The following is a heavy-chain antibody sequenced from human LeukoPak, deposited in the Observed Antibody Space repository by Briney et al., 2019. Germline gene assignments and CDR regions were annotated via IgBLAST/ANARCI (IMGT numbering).Heavy chain of an antibody. D-gene: IGHD1-26*01. CDR2: ISNRDGSST. V-gene: IGHV3-23*01. CDR3: TTRVGGTPDY. CDR1: GFSFSDYL. J-gene: IGHJ4*02. Sequence: SGGPLRLSCVGSGFSFSDYLMTWVRQAPGKALEWVSAISNRDGSSTDYADSVKGRFTISRDNSKNTVYRPMNSVRAEDTAVYYCTTRVGGTPDYWGLGTLVSVSS.